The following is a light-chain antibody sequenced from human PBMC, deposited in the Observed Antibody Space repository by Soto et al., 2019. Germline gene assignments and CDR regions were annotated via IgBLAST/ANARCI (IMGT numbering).Light chain of an antibody. J-gene: IGKJ3*01. Sequence: DIQLTQSPSFLSASVGDRVTITCRASQGISSYLAWYQQKPGKAPKVLIYAASTLQSGVPSRFSSSGSGTELTLTISSLQPEDFATYYCQQVNSYPLTFGPRTKVDIK. CDR2: AAS. CDR3: QQVNSYPLT. V-gene: IGKV1-9*01. CDR1: QGISSY.